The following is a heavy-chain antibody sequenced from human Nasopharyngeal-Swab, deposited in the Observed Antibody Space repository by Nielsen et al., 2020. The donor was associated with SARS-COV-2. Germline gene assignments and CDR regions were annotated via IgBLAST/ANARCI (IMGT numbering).Heavy chain of an antibody. J-gene: IGHJ3*02. CDR2: IWYDGSNK. V-gene: IGHV3-33*01. CDR1: GFTFSSYG. Sequence: GESLKISCAASGFTFSSYGMHWVRKAPGKGLEWVAVIWYDGSNKYYADSVKDRFTISRDNSKNTLYLQMNSLRAEDTAVYYCARTYWNYDAFDIWGQGTMVTVSS. CDR3: ARTYWNYDAFDI. D-gene: IGHD1-7*01.